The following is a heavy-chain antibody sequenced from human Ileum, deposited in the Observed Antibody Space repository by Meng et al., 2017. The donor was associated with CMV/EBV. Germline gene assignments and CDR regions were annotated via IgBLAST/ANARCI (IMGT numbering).Heavy chain of an antibody. V-gene: IGHV1-8*01. CDR1: GYDFTSYD. D-gene: IGHD1-7*01. Sequence: CKTSGYDFTSYDINWVRQSTGQGLEWMGWMNPIRGNTVYAQKFQGRVTMTRDTSTSTAYMELSSLTSDDTAVYYCARGLRIVGTALAFWGQGSLVTVSS. CDR3: ARGLRIVGTALAF. CDR2: MNPIRGNT. J-gene: IGHJ4*02.